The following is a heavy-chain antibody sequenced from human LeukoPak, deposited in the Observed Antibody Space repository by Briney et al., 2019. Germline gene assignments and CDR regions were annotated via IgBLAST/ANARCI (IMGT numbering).Heavy chain of an antibody. D-gene: IGHD5-24*01. CDR2: ISGSGGTT. J-gene: IGHJ4*02. V-gene: IGHV3-23*01. CDR1: GFTFRSYV. CDR3: ANLETITGRGSGY. Sequence: GGSLRLSCATSGFTFRSYVMSRVRQAPGKGLEWVSSISGSGGTTYYADSVEGRFAISRDNSKNTLYLQMNSLRDEDTAIYYCANLETITGRGSGYWGQGTLITVSS.